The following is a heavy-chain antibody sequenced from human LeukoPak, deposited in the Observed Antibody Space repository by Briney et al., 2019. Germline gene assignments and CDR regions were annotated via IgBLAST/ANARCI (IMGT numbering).Heavy chain of an antibody. V-gene: IGHV3-74*01. Sequence: GGSLRLSCAASGFTFSSYWMHWVRQAPGKRLVWVSRINSDGSSTSYADSVKGRFTISRDNAKNTLYLQMNSLRAEDTAVYYCARDPHDCSSTSCYNYWGQGTLVTVSS. CDR3: ARDPHDCSSTSCYNY. CDR2: INSDGSST. J-gene: IGHJ4*02. D-gene: IGHD2-2*02. CDR1: GFTFSSYW.